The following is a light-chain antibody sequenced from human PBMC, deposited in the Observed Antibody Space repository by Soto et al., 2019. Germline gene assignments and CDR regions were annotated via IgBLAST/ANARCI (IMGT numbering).Light chain of an antibody. Sequence: QSALTQPASVSGSPGQSITISCTGTSSDVGIYNYVSWYQQHPGKAPKLIISEVSNRPSGVSNRFSGSKSGNTASLTISGLQAEDEADYYCSSYTSTSKSAFGTGTKVTVL. CDR3: SSYTSTSKSA. V-gene: IGLV2-14*01. J-gene: IGLJ1*01. CDR2: EVS. CDR1: SSDVGIYNY.